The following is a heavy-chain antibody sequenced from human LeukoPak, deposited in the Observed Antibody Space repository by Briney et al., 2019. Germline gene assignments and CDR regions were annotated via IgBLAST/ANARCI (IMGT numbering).Heavy chain of an antibody. CDR2: INPNSGGT. CDR1: GYTFTGYY. Sequence: ASVTVSCKASGYTFTGYYMHWVRQAPGQGLEWMGWINPNSGGTNYAQKFQGRVTMTRDTSISTAYMELSRLRSDDTAVYYCARVPIAAAGTSLDYWGQGTLVTVSS. D-gene: IGHD6-13*01. CDR3: ARVPIAAAGTSLDY. J-gene: IGHJ4*02. V-gene: IGHV1-2*02.